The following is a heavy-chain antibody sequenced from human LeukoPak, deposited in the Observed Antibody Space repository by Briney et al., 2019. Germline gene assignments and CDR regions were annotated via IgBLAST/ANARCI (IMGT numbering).Heavy chain of an antibody. CDR2: ISGSGDKT. Sequence: TGGSLRLSCAASGFTFSSYAMSWVRQAPGKGLEWVSAISGSGDKTYYADSVKGRSAISRDSSKNTMYLQMNSLRAEDTAVYYCAKDIIIAAAGPAYFDYWGQGTLVTVSS. D-gene: IGHD6-13*01. V-gene: IGHV3-23*01. J-gene: IGHJ4*02. CDR3: AKDIIIAAAGPAYFDY. CDR1: GFTFSSYA.